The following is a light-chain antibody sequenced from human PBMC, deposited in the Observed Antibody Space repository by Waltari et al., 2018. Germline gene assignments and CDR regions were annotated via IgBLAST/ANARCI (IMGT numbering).Light chain of an antibody. CDR2: EVS. Sequence: QSALTQPASVSGPPGQSITISSSGTDSDVGAYDFVPWYQQHPGKAPHLIIYEVSKRPSGSSNRCSASKSGNTASLTSSGLQAEDEADYYGSSYTTSSAPGVFGTGTRVTVL. V-gene: IGLV2-14*01. CDR1: DSDVGAYDF. CDR3: SSYTTSSAPGV. J-gene: IGLJ1*01.